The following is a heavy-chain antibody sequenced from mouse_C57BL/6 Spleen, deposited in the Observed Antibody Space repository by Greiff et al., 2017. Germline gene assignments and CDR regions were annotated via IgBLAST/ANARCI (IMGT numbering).Heavy chain of an antibody. V-gene: IGHV1-61*01. CDR1: GYTFTSYW. CDR2: IYPSDSET. D-gene: IGHD1-1*01. Sequence: VQLQQPGAELVRPGSSVKLSCKASGYTFTSYWMDWVKQRPGQGLEWIGNIYPSDSETHYNQKFKDKATLTVDKSSSTAYMQLSSLTSEVSAVYYCAVYYYGSSPFDYWGQGTTLTVSS. J-gene: IGHJ2*01. CDR3: AVYYYGSSPFDY.